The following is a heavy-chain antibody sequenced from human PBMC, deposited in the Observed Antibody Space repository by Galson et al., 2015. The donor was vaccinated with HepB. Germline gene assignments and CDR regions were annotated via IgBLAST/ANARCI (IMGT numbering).Heavy chain of an antibody. D-gene: IGHD6-19*01. CDR1: GFTFSSYG. CDR3: AKDRKRLAVAGLTFDY. V-gene: IGHV3-30*02. J-gene: IGHJ4*02. Sequence: SLRLSCAASGFTFSSYGMHWVRQAPGRGLEWVAFIRYDGSNKYYADSVKGRFTISRDNSKNTLYLQMNSLRAEDTAVYYCAKDRKRLAVAGLTFDYWGQGTLVTVSS. CDR2: IRYDGSNK.